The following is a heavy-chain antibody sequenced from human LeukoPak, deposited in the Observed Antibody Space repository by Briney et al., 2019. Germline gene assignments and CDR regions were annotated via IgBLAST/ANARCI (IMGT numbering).Heavy chain of an antibody. CDR2: ISWNSGSI. CDR1: GFTFSSYA. J-gene: IGHJ4*02. CDR3: AKGRGGATYKAFDY. Sequence: GGSLRLSCAASGFTFSSYAMHWVRQAPGKGLEWVSGISWNSGSIGYADSVKGRFTISRDNAKNSLYLQMNSLRAEDTALYYCAKGRGGATYKAFDYWGQGTLVTVSS. D-gene: IGHD1-26*01. V-gene: IGHV3-9*01.